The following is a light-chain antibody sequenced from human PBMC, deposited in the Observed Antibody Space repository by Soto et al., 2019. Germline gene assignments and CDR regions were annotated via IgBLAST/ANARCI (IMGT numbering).Light chain of an antibody. CDR2: DAS. V-gene: IGKV1-5*01. CDR3: QQYNSYSWT. Sequence: DIQMTQSPSSLSASVGDRVTITCRASRSIGNYLNWYQQKPGKAPKLLIYDASSLESGVPSRFSGSGSGTEFTLTISSLQPDDFATYYCQQYNSYSWTFGQGTKVEIK. CDR1: RSIGNY. J-gene: IGKJ1*01.